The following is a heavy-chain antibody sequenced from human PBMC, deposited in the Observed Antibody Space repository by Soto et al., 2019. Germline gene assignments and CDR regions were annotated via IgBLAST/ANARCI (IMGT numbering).Heavy chain of an antibody. D-gene: IGHD3-3*01. CDR2: ISGSGGST. Sequence: PGGSLRLSCAASGFTFSSYAMSWVRQAPGKGLEWVSAISGSGGSTYYADSVKGRFTISRDNSKNTLYLQMNSLRAEDTAVYYCAKYWSGYPHLSMFDPWGQGTLVTVSS. CDR1: GFTFSSYA. J-gene: IGHJ5*02. CDR3: AKYWSGYPHLSMFDP. V-gene: IGHV3-23*01.